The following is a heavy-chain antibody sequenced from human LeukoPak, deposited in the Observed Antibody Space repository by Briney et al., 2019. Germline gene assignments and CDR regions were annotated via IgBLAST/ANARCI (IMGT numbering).Heavy chain of an antibody. J-gene: IGHJ3*02. D-gene: IGHD1-14*01. CDR1: GGSISSYY. V-gene: IGHV4-59*01. Sequence: SETLSLTCTVSGGSISSYYWRWMRQPPGKGLEWIGYIYYSGSTNYNPSLKSRVTISVDTSKNQFSLKLSSVTAADTAVYYCARSVRNRWDFDIWGQGTMVTVSS. CDR3: ARSVRNRWDFDI. CDR2: IYYSGST.